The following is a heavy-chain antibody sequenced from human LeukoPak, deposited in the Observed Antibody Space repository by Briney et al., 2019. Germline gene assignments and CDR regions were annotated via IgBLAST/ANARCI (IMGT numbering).Heavy chain of an antibody. Sequence: GGSLRLSCAASGFAFSSYWMSWVRQAPGKGLEWVANIKQDGSEKYYVDSVKGRFTISRDNAKNSLYLQMNSLRAEDTAVYYCARAEYCSGGSCCRTDAFDIWGQGTMVTVSS. CDR3: ARAEYCSGGSCCRTDAFDI. V-gene: IGHV3-7*01. D-gene: IGHD2-15*01. CDR2: IKQDGSEK. CDR1: GFAFSSYW. J-gene: IGHJ3*02.